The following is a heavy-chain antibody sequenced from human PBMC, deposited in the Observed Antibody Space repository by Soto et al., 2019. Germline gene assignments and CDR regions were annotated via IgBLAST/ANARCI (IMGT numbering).Heavy chain of an antibody. CDR2: ISYDGSNK. D-gene: IGHD3-3*01. CDR3: ARDRVRFLEWFSVDY. Sequence: QVQLVESGGGVVQPGRSLRLSCAASGFTFDSFAMHWVRQAPGKGLEWVAVISYDGSNKYYADSVKGRFTISRDNSDNMLYLQMSGLRAEDTAVYYCARDRVRFLEWFSVDYWGQGTLITVSS. V-gene: IGHV3-30*04. CDR1: GFTFDSFA. J-gene: IGHJ4*02.